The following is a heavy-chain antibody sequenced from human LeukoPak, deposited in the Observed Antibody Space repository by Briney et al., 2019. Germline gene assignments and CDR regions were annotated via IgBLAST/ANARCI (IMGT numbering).Heavy chain of an antibody. Sequence: SETLSLTCAVYGGSFSDYYWSWIRQPPGKGLEWIGEINHSGSTNYNPSLESRVTISVDTSKNQFSLKLSSVTAADTAVYYCARTLTIFPVFCMDVWGKGTTVTVSS. V-gene: IGHV4-34*01. CDR2: INHSGST. D-gene: IGHD3-3*01. J-gene: IGHJ6*04. CDR3: ARTLTIFPVFCMDV. CDR1: GGSFSDYY.